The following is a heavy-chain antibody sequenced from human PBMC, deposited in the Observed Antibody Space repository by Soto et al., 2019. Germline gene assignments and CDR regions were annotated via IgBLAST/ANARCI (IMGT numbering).Heavy chain of an antibody. CDR2: INHSGST. CDR1: GGSFSGYY. J-gene: IGHJ4*02. D-gene: IGHD3-22*01. V-gene: IGHV4-34*01. CDR3: ASPSRFDSSGYYFDS. Sequence: QVRLKQWGAGLLKPSETLSLTCAVFGGSFSGYYWSWIRRRPGKGLEWIGEINHSGSTKYNRSLKSRVTLSVDTSKNQFSLKLTSVTAADTAVYYCASPSRFDSSGYYFDSWGQGTPVSVSS.